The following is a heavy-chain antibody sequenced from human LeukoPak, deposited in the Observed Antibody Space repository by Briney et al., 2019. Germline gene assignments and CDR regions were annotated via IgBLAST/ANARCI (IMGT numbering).Heavy chain of an antibody. J-gene: IGHJ4*02. Sequence: PGRSLRLSCAASGFTFSSYGMHWVRQAPGKGLEWVAVIWYDGSNKYYADSVKGRFTISRDNSKNTLYLQMNSLRAEDTAVYYWARDSRFAYFDYWGQGTLVTVSS. CDR1: GFTFSSYG. D-gene: IGHD3-16*01. CDR3: ARDSRFAYFDY. CDR2: IWYDGSNK. V-gene: IGHV3-33*01.